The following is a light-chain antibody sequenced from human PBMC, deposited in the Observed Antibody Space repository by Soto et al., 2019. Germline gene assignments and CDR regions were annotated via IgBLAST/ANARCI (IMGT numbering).Light chain of an antibody. Sequence: ETVLTQSPATLSLSPGERATLSCRASQSVSSYLAWYQQKPGQAPRLLIYDAPNRATGIPARFSGSGSGTDFTLTISSLEPEDFAVYYCQQRSNWPLTFGGGTKVEIK. V-gene: IGKV3-11*01. CDR2: DAP. CDR1: QSVSSY. CDR3: QQRSNWPLT. J-gene: IGKJ4*01.